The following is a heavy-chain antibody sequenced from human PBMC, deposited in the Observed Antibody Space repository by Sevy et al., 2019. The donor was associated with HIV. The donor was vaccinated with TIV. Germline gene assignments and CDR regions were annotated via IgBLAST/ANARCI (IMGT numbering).Heavy chain of an antibody. Sequence: GGSLRLSCAASGFTFGTYAMSWVRQAPGKGLEWVSTISGSGGRTYYADSVKGRFTISRDNSKNTLYLQMNSLRAEDTAVYYCAKVVYAAKVVFTNGFDYWGQGTLVTVSS. CDR3: AKVVYAAKVVFTNGFDY. CDR1: GFTFGTYA. CDR2: ISGSGGRT. J-gene: IGHJ4*02. V-gene: IGHV3-23*01. D-gene: IGHD3-22*01.